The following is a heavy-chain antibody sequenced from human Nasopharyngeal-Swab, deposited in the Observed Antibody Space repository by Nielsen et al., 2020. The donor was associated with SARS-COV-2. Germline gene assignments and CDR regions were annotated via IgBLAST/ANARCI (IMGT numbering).Heavy chain of an antibody. J-gene: IGHJ4*02. CDR3: ARGPPIHYRDPREGDY. D-gene: IGHD1-14*01. CDR2: IYHSGST. V-gene: IGHV4-38-2*02. Sequence: WIRQPPGKGLEWIGSIYHSGSTYYNPSLKSRVTISVDTSKNQFSLKLSSVTAADTAVYFCARGPPIHYRDPREGDYWGQGTLVTVSS.